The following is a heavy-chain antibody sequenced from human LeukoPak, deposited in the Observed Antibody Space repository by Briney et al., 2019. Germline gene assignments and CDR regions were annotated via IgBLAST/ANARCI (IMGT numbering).Heavy chain of an antibody. CDR2: IYYSGST. J-gene: IGHJ4*02. D-gene: IGHD5-18*01. CDR3: ARSPPRGYASLDY. CDR1: GGSTSSGGYY. Sequence: PSETLSLTCTVSGGSTSSGGYYWSWIRQHPGKGLEWIGYIYYSGSTYYNPSLKSRVTISVDTSKNQFSLKLSSVTAADTAVYYCARSPPRGYASLDYWGQGTLVTVSS. V-gene: IGHV4-31*03.